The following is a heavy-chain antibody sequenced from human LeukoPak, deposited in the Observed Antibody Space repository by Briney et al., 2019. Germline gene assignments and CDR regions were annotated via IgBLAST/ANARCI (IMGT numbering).Heavy chain of an antibody. V-gene: IGHV3-23*01. CDR3: AKVSSGYDFWSGYYTGAGFDY. J-gene: IGHJ4*02. CDR2: ISGSGGST. CDR1: GFTFSSYA. D-gene: IGHD3-3*01. Sequence: GGSLRLSRAASGFTFSSYAMSWVRQAPGKGLEWVSAISGSGGSTYYADSVKGRFTISRDNSKNTLYLQMNSLRAEDTAVYYCAKVSSGYDFWSGYYTGAGFDYWGQGTLVTVSS.